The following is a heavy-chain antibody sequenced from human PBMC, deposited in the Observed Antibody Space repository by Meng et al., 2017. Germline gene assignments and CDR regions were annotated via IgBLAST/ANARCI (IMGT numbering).Heavy chain of an antibody. V-gene: IGHV1-69*01. CDR3: AREGPCGGDCSGFDY. CDR1: GGTFSSYA. D-gene: IGHD2-21*02. CDR2: IIPIFGTA. J-gene: IGHJ4*02. Sequence: QVQVVQSGAGVKKPGSSVKVSCKASGGTFSSYAISWVRQAPGQGLEWMGGIIPIFGTANYAQKFQGRVTITADESTSTAYMELSSLRSEDTAVYYCAREGPCGGDCSGFDYWGQGTLVTVSS.